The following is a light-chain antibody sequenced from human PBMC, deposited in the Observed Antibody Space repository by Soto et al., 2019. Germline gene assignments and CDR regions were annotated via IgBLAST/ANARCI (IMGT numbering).Light chain of an antibody. CDR1: QNISNY. J-gene: IGKJ1*01. V-gene: IGKV1-27*01. CDR3: KRYNTAPWT. Sequence: DIQMTHAPSSRSASVGDRLTITGRASQNISNYLAWYQQKPGKIHKVLIYAAYTFQTGVQSRFSGSGSGTDFTLTIRSLQPEDVATYYCKRYNTAPWTFGQGTKVDIK. CDR2: AAY.